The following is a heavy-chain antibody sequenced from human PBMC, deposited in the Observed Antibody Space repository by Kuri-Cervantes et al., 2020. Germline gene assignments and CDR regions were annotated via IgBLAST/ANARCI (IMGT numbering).Heavy chain of an antibody. V-gene: IGHV3-30-3*01. CDR1: GFTFSSYA. Sequence: GESLKISCAASGFTFSSYAMHWVRQAPGKGLEWVAVISYDGSNKYYADSVKGRFTISRDNSKNTLYLQMNSLRAEDTAVYYCARDLNYYDSSGYSIWGQGTLVTVSS. J-gene: IGHJ4*02. D-gene: IGHD3-22*01. CDR3: ARDLNYYDSSGYSI. CDR2: ISYDGSNK.